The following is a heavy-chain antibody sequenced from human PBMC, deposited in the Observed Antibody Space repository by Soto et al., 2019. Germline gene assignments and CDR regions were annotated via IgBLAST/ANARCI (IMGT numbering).Heavy chain of an antibody. Sequence: SLTCAVYGGSFSGYYWSWIRQPPGKGLEWIGEINHSGSTNYNPSLKSRVTISVDTSKNQFSLKLSSVTAADTAVYYCARGSSMVRGVMPYYYYYGMDVWGQGTTVTVSS. V-gene: IGHV4-34*01. CDR1: GGSFSGYY. J-gene: IGHJ6*02. CDR2: INHSGST. D-gene: IGHD3-10*01. CDR3: ARGSSMVRGVMPYYYYYGMDV.